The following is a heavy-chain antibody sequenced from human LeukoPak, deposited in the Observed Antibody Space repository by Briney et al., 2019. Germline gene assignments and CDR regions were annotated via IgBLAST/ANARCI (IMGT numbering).Heavy chain of an antibody. D-gene: IGHD2-15*01. CDR3: AKGDTYCSGGSCYNDAFDI. J-gene: IGHJ3*02. CDR1: GFTFSSYA. Sequence: PGGSLRLSCAASGFTFSSYAMSWVRQAPGKGLEWVSAISGSGGSTYYADSVKGRFTISRDNSKNTLYLQMNSLRAEDTAVYYCAKGDTYCSGGSCYNDAFDIWGQGTMGTVSS. V-gene: IGHV3-23*01. CDR2: ISGSGGST.